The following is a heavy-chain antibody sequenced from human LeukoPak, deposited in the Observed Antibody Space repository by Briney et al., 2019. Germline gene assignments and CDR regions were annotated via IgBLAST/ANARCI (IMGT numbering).Heavy chain of an antibody. CDR3: ARGSYDFWSGLRSPWDY. Sequence: ASVKVSCKASGYTFTSYGISWVRQAPGQGLEWMGWISAYNGNTNYAQKLQGRVTMTTDTSTSTAYMELRSLRSDDTAVYYCARGSYDFWSGLRSPWDYWGQGTLVTVSS. D-gene: IGHD3-3*01. CDR2: ISAYNGNT. V-gene: IGHV1-18*01. J-gene: IGHJ4*02. CDR1: GYTFTSYG.